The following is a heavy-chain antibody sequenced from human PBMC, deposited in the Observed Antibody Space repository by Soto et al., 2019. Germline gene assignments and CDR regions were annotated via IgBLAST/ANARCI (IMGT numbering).Heavy chain of an antibody. CDR1: GFTFSNAW. D-gene: IGHD5-12*01. Sequence: GGSLRLSCAASGFTFSNAWMSWVRQAPGKGLEWVGRIKSKTDGGTTDYAAPVKGRFTISRDDSKNTLYLQMNSLKTEDTAVYYCTTAEHPLIVPTTLAPSEPTFDSGGRGPRFTV. CDR3: TTAEHPLIVPTTLAPSEPTFDS. J-gene: IGHJ4*02. CDR2: IKSKTDGGTT. V-gene: IGHV3-15*01.